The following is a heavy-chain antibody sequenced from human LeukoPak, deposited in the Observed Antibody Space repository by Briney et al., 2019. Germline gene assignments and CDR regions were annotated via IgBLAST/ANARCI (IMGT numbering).Heavy chain of an antibody. CDR3: XKDXXWYSSVXDX. CDR2: ISGSGGST. D-gene: IGHD6-19*01. Sequence: GGSLRLSCAASGFTFSSYAMSWVRQAPGKGLEWVSAISGSGGSTYYADSVKGRFTISRDNSKNTLYLKMNSLRAEDTAVYYCXKDXXWYSSVXDXWGQGTXXXVSS. V-gene: IGHV3-23*01. CDR1: GFTFSSYA. J-gene: IGHJ4*02.